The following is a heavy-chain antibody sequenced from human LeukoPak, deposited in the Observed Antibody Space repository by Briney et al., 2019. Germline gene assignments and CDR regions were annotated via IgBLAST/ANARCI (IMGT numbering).Heavy chain of an antibody. Sequence: GGSLRLSCAASGFTFSNYALNWVRQAPGKGLEWVSAISGGGDDTYYADSVKGRFTISRDNSKNTLYLQANTLRAEDTAVYYCTKLRGTVTTVVDCWGQGTLVIVSS. D-gene: IGHD4-17*01. CDR1: GFTFSNYA. J-gene: IGHJ4*02. CDR2: ISGGGDDT. CDR3: TKLRGTVTTVVDC. V-gene: IGHV3-23*01.